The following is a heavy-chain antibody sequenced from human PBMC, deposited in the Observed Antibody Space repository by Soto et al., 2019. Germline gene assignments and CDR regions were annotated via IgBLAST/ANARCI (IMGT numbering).Heavy chain of an antibody. V-gene: IGHV1-3*01. D-gene: IGHD6-19*01. J-gene: IGHJ5*02. CDR3: AREKWASGSRWVDP. CDR2: INVGNGNT. Sequence: GASVKVSCKASGYTYISYSMHWVRQAPGQRLEWMGWINVGNGNTKYSQNLQGRVTIYQDTSASTAYMELSSLTSEDTAVYYCAREKWASGSRWVDPWGQGTLVTLSS. CDR1: GYTYISYS.